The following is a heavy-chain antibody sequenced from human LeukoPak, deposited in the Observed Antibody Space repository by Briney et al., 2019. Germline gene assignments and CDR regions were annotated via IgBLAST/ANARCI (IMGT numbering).Heavy chain of an antibody. CDR1: GFTFSNYG. V-gene: IGHV3-30*03. CDR3: AREGYYGSGSPPSLYFDY. J-gene: IGHJ4*02. Sequence: PGGSLRLSCIASGFTFSNYGMHWVRQAPGKGLEWVAVTSSDLNVKLYADSVKGRFTISRDNSRSTLYLQMNSLRPEDTAIYYCAREGYYGSGSPPSLYFDYWGQGTLVTVSS. D-gene: IGHD3-10*01. CDR2: TSSDLNVK.